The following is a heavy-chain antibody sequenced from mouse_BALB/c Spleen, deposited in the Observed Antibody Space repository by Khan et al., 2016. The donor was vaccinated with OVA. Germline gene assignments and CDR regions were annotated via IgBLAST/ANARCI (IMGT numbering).Heavy chain of an antibody. J-gene: IGHJ2*01. CDR3: TRDRIDY. V-gene: IGHV1-7*01. Sequence: QVQLKQSGAELAKPGASVKMSCKASGYTFTTYWMHWVKQRPGQGLEWIGYINPTSGYTDYNDKLKDRATLSADKSSSTAYMQLNSLTSVDYAVYYCTRDRIDYWGQGTMRTVSS. CDR1: GYTFTTYW. CDR2: INPTSGYT.